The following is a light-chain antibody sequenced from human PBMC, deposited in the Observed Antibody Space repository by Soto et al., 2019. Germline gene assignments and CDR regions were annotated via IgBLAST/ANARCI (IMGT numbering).Light chain of an antibody. CDR2: EVR. CDR1: SSDVGAYNY. CDR3: NSYTSSSTLNWV. Sequence: QSALTQPASVSGSPGQSITISCIGTSSDVGAYNYVSWYQQHPGKAPKLMIYEVRNRPSGVSNRFSGSKSGNTASLTISGLQAEDEADYYCNSYTSSSTLNWVFGGGTKLTVL. V-gene: IGLV2-14*01. J-gene: IGLJ3*02.